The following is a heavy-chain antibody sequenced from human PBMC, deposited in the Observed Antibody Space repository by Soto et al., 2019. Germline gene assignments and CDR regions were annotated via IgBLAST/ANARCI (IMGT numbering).Heavy chain of an antibody. CDR1: GGSVSSGNYY. CDR2: IFHTATT. CDR3: TRAPVSGSYCFDC. J-gene: IGHJ4*02. Sequence: QVQLQESGSGLVKPSETLSLTCTVSGGSVSSGNYYWSWIRQPPGKGLEWIGYIFHTATTNYNPSLKWRVAISLDPSMNQFSLNLISVTAADTALYYCTRAPVSGSYCFDCWGQGTPVTVSS. D-gene: IGHD1-26*01. V-gene: IGHV4-61*01.